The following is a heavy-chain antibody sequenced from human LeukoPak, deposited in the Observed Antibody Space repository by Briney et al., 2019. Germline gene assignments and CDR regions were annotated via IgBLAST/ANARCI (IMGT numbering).Heavy chain of an antibody. D-gene: IGHD6-13*01. CDR3: ARDGQQLGTFDY. CDR2: IWYDGSNK. J-gene: IGHJ4*02. Sequence: GGSLRLSCAASGVTFSSYGMHWVRQAPGKGLEWVAVIWYDGSNKYYADSVKGRFTISRDNSKNTLYLQMNSLRAEDTAVYYCARDGQQLGTFDYWGQGTLVTVSS. V-gene: IGHV3-33*01. CDR1: GVTFSSYG.